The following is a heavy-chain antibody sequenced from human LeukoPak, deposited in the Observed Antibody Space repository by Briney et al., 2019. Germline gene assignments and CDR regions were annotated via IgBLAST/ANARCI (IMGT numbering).Heavy chain of an antibody. Sequence: GASVKVSCKASGCTFTGYYMHWVRQAPGQGLEWMGWINPNSGGTNYAQKFQGRVTMTRDTSISTAYMELSSLRSDDTAVYYCARTHYTTSSDYWGQGTLVTVSS. J-gene: IGHJ4*02. CDR1: GCTFTGYY. CDR3: ARTHYTTSSDY. V-gene: IGHV1-2*02. CDR2: INPNSGGT. D-gene: IGHD6-6*01.